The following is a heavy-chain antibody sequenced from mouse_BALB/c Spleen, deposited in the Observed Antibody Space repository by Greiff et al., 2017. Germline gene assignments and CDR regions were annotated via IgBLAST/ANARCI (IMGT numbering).Heavy chain of an antibody. Sequence: VKLQESGPGLVAPSQSLSITCTVSGFSLTGYGVNWVRQPPGKGLEWLGMIWGDGSTDYNSALKSRLSISKDNSKSQVFLKMNSLQTDDTARYYCARDMGLRPHAMDYWGQGTSVTVSS. D-gene: IGHD2-4*01. CDR3: ARDMGLRPHAMDY. CDR2: IWGDGST. CDR1: GFSLTGYG. J-gene: IGHJ4*01. V-gene: IGHV2-6-7*01.